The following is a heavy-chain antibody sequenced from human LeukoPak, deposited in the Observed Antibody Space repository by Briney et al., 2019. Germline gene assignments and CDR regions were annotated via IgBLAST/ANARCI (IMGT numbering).Heavy chain of an antibody. V-gene: IGHV4-61*02. D-gene: IGHD3-22*01. J-gene: IGHJ4*02. CDR3: ARVKYRGYYDSSGYYHYDY. CDR2: IYTSGST. CDR1: GGSISSGSYY. Sequence: SETLSLTCTVSGGSISSGSYYWSWIRQPAGKGLEWIGRIYTSGSTNYNPSLKSRVTISVDTSKNQFSLELSSVTAADTAVYYCARVKYRGYYDSSGYYHYDYWGQGTLVTASS.